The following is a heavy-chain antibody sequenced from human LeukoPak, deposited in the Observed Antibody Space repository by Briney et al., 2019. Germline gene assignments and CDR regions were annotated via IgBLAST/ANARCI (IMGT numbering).Heavy chain of an antibody. V-gene: IGHV1-69*13. D-gene: IGHD6-13*01. J-gene: IGHJ4*02. CDR1: GGTFSSYA. CDR2: IIPIFGTA. Sequence: GASVKVSCKASGGTFSSYAISWVRQAPGQGLEWMGGIIPIFGTANYPQKFQGRVTITADESTSTAYMELSSLRSEDTAVYYCASLYSSSFSALDYWGQGTLVTVSS. CDR3: ASLYSSSFSALDY.